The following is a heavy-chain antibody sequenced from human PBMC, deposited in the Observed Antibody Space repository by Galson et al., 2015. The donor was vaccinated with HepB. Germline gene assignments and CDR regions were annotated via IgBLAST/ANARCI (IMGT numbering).Heavy chain of an antibody. CDR2: ISSGGTK. J-gene: IGHJ6*02. CDR3: AKNPASYHYYNMDV. D-gene: IGHD2/OR15-2a*01. Sequence: FLRLSCATSGFSFISYSMNWVRQAPGGGLEWVSYISSGGTKYYADSVKGRFTISRDNAQKSLYLHMSSLRAEDTGIYYCAKNPASYHYYNMDVWGQGTTVTVSS. CDR1: GFSFISYS. V-gene: IGHV3-48*01.